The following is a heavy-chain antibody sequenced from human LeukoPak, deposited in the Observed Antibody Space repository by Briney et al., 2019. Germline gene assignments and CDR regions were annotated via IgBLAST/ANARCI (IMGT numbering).Heavy chain of an antibody. J-gene: IGHJ4*02. Sequence: PGGSLRLSCAASGFTFSSYAMSWVRQAPGKGLEWVSAISGSGDRTYYADSVKGRFTISRDNSKNTLYLQMKGLRAEDTAVYHCAKVPLRHFREYFDYWGQGTLVTVSS. V-gene: IGHV3-23*01. CDR1: GFTFSSYA. CDR3: AKVPLRHFREYFDY. D-gene: IGHD3-9*01. CDR2: ISGSGDRT.